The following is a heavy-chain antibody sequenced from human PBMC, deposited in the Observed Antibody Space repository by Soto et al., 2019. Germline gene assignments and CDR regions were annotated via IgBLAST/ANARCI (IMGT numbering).Heavy chain of an antibody. D-gene: IGHD2-8*01. CDR3: ARGANGVDDAFDI. CDR1: GYTFTGYY. CDR2: INPNSGGT. V-gene: IGHV1-2*04. J-gene: IGHJ3*02. Sequence: ASVKVSCKASGYTFTGYYMHWVRQAPVQGLEWMGWINPNSGGTNYAQKFQGWVTMTRNTSISTAYMELSSLRSEDTAVYYCARGANGVDDAFDIWGQGTMVTVSS.